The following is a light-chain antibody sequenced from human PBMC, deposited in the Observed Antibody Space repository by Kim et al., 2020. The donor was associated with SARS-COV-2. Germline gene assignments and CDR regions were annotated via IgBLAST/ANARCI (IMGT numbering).Light chain of an antibody. CDR3: QSFAGSAWV. CDR2: EDN. CDR1: SGVIASDY. J-gene: IGLJ3*02. Sequence: GKTVTISCTRTSGVIASDYVQWYQQRPGSAPTTVIYEDNLRPSGVPDRFSGSIDSSSNTASLTISGLETEDEADYYCQSFAGSAWVFGGGTKLTVL. V-gene: IGLV6-57*03.